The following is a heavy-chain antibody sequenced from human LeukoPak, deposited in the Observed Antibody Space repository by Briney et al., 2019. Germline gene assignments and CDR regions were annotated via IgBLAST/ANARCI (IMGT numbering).Heavy chain of an antibody. V-gene: IGHV3-53*01. D-gene: IGHD3-3*01. CDR3: ARGSGYYTNPFDY. CDR1: GFTVSSNY. J-gene: IGHJ4*02. CDR2: IYSGGST. Sequence: GGFLRLSCAASGFTVSSNYMSWVRQAPGKGLEWVSVIYSGGSTYYADSVKGRFTISRDNSKNTLYLQMNSLRAEDTAVYYCARGSGYYTNPFDYWGQGTLVTVSS.